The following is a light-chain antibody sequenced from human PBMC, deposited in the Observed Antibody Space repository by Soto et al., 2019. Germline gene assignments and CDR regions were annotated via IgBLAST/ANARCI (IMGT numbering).Light chain of an antibody. CDR2: GAS. CDR3: QQYNNWPPL. V-gene: IGKV3-15*01. J-gene: IGKJ3*01. Sequence: QSPGTLSLSPGERATLSCRASQSVSSSNLAWYQQKPGQAPRLLIYGASTRATGIPARFSGSGSGTEFTLTISSLQSEDFAVYYCQQYNNWPPLFGPGTKVDI. CDR1: QSVSSSN.